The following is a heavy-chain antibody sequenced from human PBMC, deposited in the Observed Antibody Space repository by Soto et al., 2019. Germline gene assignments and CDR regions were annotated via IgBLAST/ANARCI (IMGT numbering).Heavy chain of an antibody. CDR2: ISSSSTTI. D-gene: IGHD1-26*01. V-gene: IGHV3-48*01. Sequence: VQLVESGGGLVQPGGSLRLSCAASGFTFSGYTMHWVRQAPGKGLEWVSYISSSSTTIYYADSVKGRFTISRDNAKNSLYLQMNSLRVEDTAVFYCTRDAATVKYDYWGQGTLVTVSS. CDR1: GFTFSGYT. J-gene: IGHJ4*02. CDR3: TRDAATVKYDY.